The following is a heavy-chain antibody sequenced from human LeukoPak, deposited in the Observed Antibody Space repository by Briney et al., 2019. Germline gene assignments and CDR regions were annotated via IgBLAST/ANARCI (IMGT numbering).Heavy chain of an antibody. Sequence: SETLSLTCTVSGGSISTHYRSWIRQPPGKGLEWIGYVFDSERTKDNPSLKSRAALSADTSKNQFSLRLTSVTAADSAVYYCATIKRGSIYGYFDFWGQGVLVTVSS. CDR3: ATIKRGSIYGYFDF. D-gene: IGHD5-18*01. J-gene: IGHJ4*02. CDR2: VFDSERT. V-gene: IGHV4-59*11. CDR1: GGSISTHY.